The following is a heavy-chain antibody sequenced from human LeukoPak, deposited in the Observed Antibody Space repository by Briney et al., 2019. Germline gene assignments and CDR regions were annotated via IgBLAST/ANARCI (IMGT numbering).Heavy chain of an antibody. Sequence: QPGGSLRLSCTASGFTFKNYAMYWVRQAPRKGLEWVAGIFGSGGSAHYADSVKGRFTISRDNSKNTVYLQMDSLRGEDTAVYYCTKTTTGYSSGQYPGWPADHWGQGALVTVSS. CDR2: IFGSGGSA. V-gene: IGHV3-23*01. CDR3: TKTTTGYSSGQYPGWPADH. D-gene: IGHD3-22*01. CDR1: GFTFKNYA. J-gene: IGHJ4*02.